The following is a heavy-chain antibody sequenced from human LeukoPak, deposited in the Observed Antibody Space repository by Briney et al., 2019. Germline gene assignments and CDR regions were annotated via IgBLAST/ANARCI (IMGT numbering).Heavy chain of an antibody. Sequence: PSQTLSLTCTVSGGSISSGSYYWSWIRQPAGKGLEWIGRIHSSGSTSYNPSLKSRVVMSVDTSKNQFSLRLTSVTAADTALYYCARDMRGRSILDAFDIWGQGTMVTVSS. V-gene: IGHV4-61*02. CDR2: IHSSGST. CDR1: GGSISSGSYY. D-gene: IGHD6-6*01. J-gene: IGHJ3*02. CDR3: ARDMRGRSILDAFDI.